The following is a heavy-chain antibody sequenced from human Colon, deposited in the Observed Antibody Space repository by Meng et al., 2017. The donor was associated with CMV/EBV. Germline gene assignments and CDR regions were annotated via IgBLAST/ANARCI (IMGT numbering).Heavy chain of an antibody. V-gene: IGHV3-21*01. J-gene: IGHJ5*02. Sequence: GGPLRLSCAASGFTFDTYSMNWVRQAPGTGLQWVASITSSSSFIYYADSVKGRFTISRDNAKSSLYLQMNDLQVDDTAVYYCARGLGTPTWGQGTLVTVSS. CDR3: ARGLGTPT. CDR2: ITSSSSFI. CDR1: GFTFDTYS. D-gene: IGHD1-14*01.